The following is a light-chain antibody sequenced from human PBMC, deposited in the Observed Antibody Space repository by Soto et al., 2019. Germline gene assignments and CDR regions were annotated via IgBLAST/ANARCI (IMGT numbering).Light chain of an antibody. J-gene: IGKJ1*01. CDR2: GAS. V-gene: IGKV3-20*01. Sequence: DIVLTQSPGTLSLSPGERATHSCRASQSVRSSDLAWYQQKPGQAPRLLIYGASRRATGIPDRFSGSGSGIDFTLTISRLEPEDFAVYYCQHYGSSRTFGQGTKVEIK. CDR3: QHYGSSRT. CDR1: QSVRSSD.